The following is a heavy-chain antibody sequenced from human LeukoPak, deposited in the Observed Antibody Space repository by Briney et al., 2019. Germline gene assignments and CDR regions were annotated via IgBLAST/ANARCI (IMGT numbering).Heavy chain of an antibody. J-gene: IGHJ6*03. V-gene: IGHV3-30*03. CDR2: ISYDGSNK. D-gene: IGHD3-10*01. Sequence: GGSLRLSCAASGFTFSSYGMHWVRQAPGKGLEWVAVISYDGSNKYYADSVKGRFTISRDNAKNSLYLQMNSLRAEDTAVYYCARAPGFHYYMDVWGKGTTVTVSS. CDR1: GFTFSSYG. CDR3: ARAPGFHYYMDV.